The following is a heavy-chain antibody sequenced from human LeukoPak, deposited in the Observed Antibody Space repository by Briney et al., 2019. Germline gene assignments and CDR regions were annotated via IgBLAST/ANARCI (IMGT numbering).Heavy chain of an antibody. J-gene: IGHJ5*02. CDR1: GYTFTSYG. Sequence: GASVKVSCKASGYTFTSYGISWVRQAPGQRLEWMGWINAGNGNTKYSQKFQGRVTITRDTSASTAYMELSSLRSEDTAVYYCARDTAGSYYDSSGVFDPWGQGTLVTVSS. CDR2: INAGNGNT. D-gene: IGHD3-22*01. CDR3: ARDTAGSYYDSSGVFDP. V-gene: IGHV1-3*01.